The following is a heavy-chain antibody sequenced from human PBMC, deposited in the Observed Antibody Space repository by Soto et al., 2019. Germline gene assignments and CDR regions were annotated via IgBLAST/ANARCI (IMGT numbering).Heavy chain of an antibody. V-gene: IGHV4-59*01. CDR3: ARGWFWSGYFNWFVP. CDR1: SGSISNFY. J-gene: IGHJ5*02. CDR2: IFYNDKDYSVST. D-gene: IGHD3-3*01. Sequence: QVQVQESGPGLVKASETLSLTCTVSSGSISNFYWSWIRQPPGKGLEWIGYIFYNDKDYSVSTSYNPSLKSRVTMSVATSENQFSLKLSSVTAADTAVYYCARGWFWSGYFNWFVPWGQGTLVTVSS.